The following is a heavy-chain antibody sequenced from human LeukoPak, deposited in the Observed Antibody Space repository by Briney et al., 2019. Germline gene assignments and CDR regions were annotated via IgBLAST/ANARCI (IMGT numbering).Heavy chain of an antibody. CDR1: GGSISSSSYY. D-gene: IGHD3-9*01. V-gene: IGHV4-39*01. CDR2: IYYSGST. J-gene: IGHJ5*02. Sequence: SQTLSLTCTVSGGSISSSSYYWGWIRQPPGKGLEWIGSIYYSGSTYYNPSLKSRVTISVDTSKNQFSLKLSSVTAADTAVYYCARHGSHWFPPHWFDPWGQGTLVTVSS. CDR3: ARHGSHWFPPHWFDP.